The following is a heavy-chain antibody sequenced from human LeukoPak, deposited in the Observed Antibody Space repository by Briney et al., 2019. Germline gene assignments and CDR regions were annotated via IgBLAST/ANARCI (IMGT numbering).Heavy chain of an antibody. Sequence: GASVKVSCKASGYIFTSYFMHWVRQAPGQGLEWMGWINTNTGNPTYAQGFTGRFVFSLDTSVSTAYLQISSLKAEDTAVYYCARWDTPSSIALFDYWGQGTLVTVSS. CDR1: GYIFTSYF. CDR2: INTNTGNP. D-gene: IGHD6-13*01. CDR3: ARWDTPSSIALFDY. J-gene: IGHJ4*02. V-gene: IGHV7-4-1*02.